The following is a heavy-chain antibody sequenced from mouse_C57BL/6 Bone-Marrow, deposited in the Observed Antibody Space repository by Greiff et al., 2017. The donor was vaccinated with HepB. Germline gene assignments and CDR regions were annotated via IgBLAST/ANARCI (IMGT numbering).Heavy chain of an antibody. CDR1: GYTFTSYW. D-gene: IGHD2-1*01. CDR2: IDPSDSYT. Sequence: VQLQQSGAELVRPGTSVKLSCKASGYTFTSYWMHWVKQRPGQGLEWIGVIDPSDSYTNYNQKFKGKATLTVDTSSSTAYMQLSSLTSEDSAVYYCAKFYYGNYVGYFDVWGTGTTVTVSS. J-gene: IGHJ1*03. CDR3: AKFYYGNYVGYFDV. V-gene: IGHV1-59*01.